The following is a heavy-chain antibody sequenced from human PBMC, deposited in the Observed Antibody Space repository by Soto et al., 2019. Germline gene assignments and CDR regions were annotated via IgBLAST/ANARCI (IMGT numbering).Heavy chain of an antibody. CDR2: MNPNSGNT. J-gene: IGHJ5*02. CDR1: GYTFTSYD. V-gene: IGHV1-8*01. Sequence: QVQLVQSGAEVKKPGASVKVSCKASGYTFTSYDINWVRQATGQGLEWMGWMNPNSGNTGYAQKFQGRGTMTRNTSISTAYMELSSRRSEDTAVYYCARGGTGGDIVVVVADNWFDPWGQGTLVTVSS. CDR3: ARGGTGGDIVVVVADNWFDP. D-gene: IGHD2-15*01.